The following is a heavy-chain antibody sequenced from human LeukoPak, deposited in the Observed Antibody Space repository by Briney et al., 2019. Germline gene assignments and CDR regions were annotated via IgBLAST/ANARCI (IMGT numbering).Heavy chain of an antibody. V-gene: IGHV1-46*01. CDR2: INPSGGST. D-gene: IGHD2-2*01. CDR1: GYTFTGYY. Sequence: ASVKVSCKASGYTFTGYYMHWVRQAPGQGLEWMGIINPSGGSTSYAQKFQGRVTITADKSTSTAYMELSSLRSEDTAVYYCARGVDCSSTSCYHGWFDPWGQGTLVTVSS. CDR3: ARGVDCSSTSCYHGWFDP. J-gene: IGHJ5*02.